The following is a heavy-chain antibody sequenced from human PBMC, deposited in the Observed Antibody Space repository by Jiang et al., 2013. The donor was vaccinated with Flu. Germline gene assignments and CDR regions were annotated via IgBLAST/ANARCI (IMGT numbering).Heavy chain of an antibody. Sequence: PGLVKPSETLSLTCTVSGGSISSSSYYWGWIRQPPGKGLEWIGSIYYSGSTYYNPSLKSRVTISVDTSKNQFSLKLSSVTAADTAVYYCARVQGSGSYDTNRYFDYWGQGTLVTVSS. J-gene: IGHJ4*02. CDR2: IYYSGST. CDR1: GGSISSSSYY. D-gene: IGHD1-26*01. CDR3: ARVQGSGSYDTNRYFDY. V-gene: IGHV4-39*07.